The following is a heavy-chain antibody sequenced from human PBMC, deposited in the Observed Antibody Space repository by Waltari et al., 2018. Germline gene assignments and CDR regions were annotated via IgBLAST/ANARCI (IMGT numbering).Heavy chain of an antibody. CDR1: GGPISSGSYY. J-gene: IGHJ4*02. Sequence: QVQLQESGPGLVKPSQTLSLTCTVSGGPISSGSYYWSWIRQPAGKGLEWIGYIYTSGSTNYNPSLKSRVTISVDTSKNQFSLKLSSVTAADTAVYYCASGVLAAAGSYWGQGTLVTVSS. CDR2: IYTSGST. D-gene: IGHD6-13*01. V-gene: IGHV4-61*09. CDR3: ASGVLAAAGSY.